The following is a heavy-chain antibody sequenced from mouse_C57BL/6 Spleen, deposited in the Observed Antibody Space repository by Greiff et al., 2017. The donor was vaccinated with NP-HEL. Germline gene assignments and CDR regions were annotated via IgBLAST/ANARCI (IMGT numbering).Heavy chain of an antibody. CDR1: GYTFTSYW. D-gene: IGHD4-1*01. V-gene: IGHV1-64*01. CDR2: IHPNSGST. Sequence: QVQLKQPGAELVKPGASVKLSCKASGYTFTSYWMHWVKQRPGQGLEWIGMIHPNSGSTNYNEKFKSKATLTVDKSSSTAYMQLSSLTSEDSAVYYCASELGYYFDYWGQGTTLTVSS. J-gene: IGHJ2*01. CDR3: ASELGYYFDY.